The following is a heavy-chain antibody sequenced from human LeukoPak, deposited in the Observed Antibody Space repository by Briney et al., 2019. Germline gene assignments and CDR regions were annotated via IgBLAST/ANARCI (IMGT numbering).Heavy chain of an antibody. D-gene: IGHD6-19*01. CDR2: INWNGGST. CDR1: GFRFEDYG. V-gene: IGHV3-20*04. Sequence: GGSLRLSCAASGFRFEDYGMTWVRQAPGKGLEWVSGINWNGGSTGYADSVKGRFTISRDNAKNSLYLQMNSLRAEDTALYYCASIAVAGTREADYWGQGTLVTVSS. J-gene: IGHJ4*02. CDR3: ASIAVAGTREADY.